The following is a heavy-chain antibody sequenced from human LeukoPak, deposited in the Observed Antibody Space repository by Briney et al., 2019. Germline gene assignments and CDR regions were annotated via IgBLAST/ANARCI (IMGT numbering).Heavy chain of an antibody. CDR3: ARLTGARTLVY. CDR1: GGSISSYY. CDR2: IYTSGST. V-gene: IGHV4-4*09. D-gene: IGHD7-27*01. Sequence: SETLSLTCTISGGSISSYYWSWIRQPPGKGLEWIGYIYTSGSTNYNPSLKSRVTISVDTSKNQFSLKLSSVTAADTAVYYCARLTGARTLVYWGQGTLVTVSS. J-gene: IGHJ4*02.